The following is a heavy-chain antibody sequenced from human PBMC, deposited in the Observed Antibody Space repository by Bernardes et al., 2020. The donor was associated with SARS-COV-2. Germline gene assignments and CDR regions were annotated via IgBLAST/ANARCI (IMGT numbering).Heavy chain of an antibody. D-gene: IGHD3-10*01. J-gene: IGHJ4*02. CDR2: IRTKANAYAT. Sequence: GGSLRLSCAASGFPFSYATMHWVRQTSGKGLEWIGRIRTKANAYATAYLASLKGRFTISRDDSKNMAYLQMNSLKTEDSAVYYCTRQEMSPGDYWGQGTLVTVSS. V-gene: IGHV3-73*01. CDR3: TRQEMSPGDY. CDR1: GFPFSYAT.